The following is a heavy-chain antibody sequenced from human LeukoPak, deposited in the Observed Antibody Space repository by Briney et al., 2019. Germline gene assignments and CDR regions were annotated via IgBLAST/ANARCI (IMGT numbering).Heavy chain of an antibody. CDR3: SRNIIGAPRYGDAFDI. CDR2: INHSGSN. V-gene: IGHV4-34*01. J-gene: IGHJ3*02. CDR1: GGSFSGYY. D-gene: IGHD2/OR15-2a*01. Sequence: PSETLSLTCAVYGGSFSGYYWSWLRQPPGKGLEWIGEINHSGSNNYNPSLKSRVTISVDTSKNHFSLKLISVTAADTAVYYYSRNIIGAPRYGDAFDIWGQGTMVTVSS.